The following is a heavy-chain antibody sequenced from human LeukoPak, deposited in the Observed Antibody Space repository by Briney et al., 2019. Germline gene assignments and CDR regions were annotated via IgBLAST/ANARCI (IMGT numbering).Heavy chain of an antibody. Sequence: PGGSLRLSCVASGFTFSSYSMNWVRQAPGKGLEWVSSISSSNSYIYYADSVKGRFTISRDNAKNSLYLQMNSLRAEDTAVYYCARPDSSGWQRFDPWGQGTLVTVSS. CDR3: ARPDSSGWQRFDP. V-gene: IGHV3-21*01. J-gene: IGHJ5*02. D-gene: IGHD6-19*01. CDR2: ISSSNSYI. CDR1: GFTFSSYS.